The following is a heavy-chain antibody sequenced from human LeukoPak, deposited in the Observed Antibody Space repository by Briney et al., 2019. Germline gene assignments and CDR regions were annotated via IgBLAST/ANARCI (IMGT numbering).Heavy chain of an antibody. V-gene: IGHV3-48*01. J-gene: IGHJ6*03. CDR2: ISGSGFTI. D-gene: IGHD4-11*01. Sequence: PGGSLRLSCAVSGFTLSNYSMNWVRQAPGKGLEWISYISGSGFTIHYADSVKGRFTIFRDNAKNSLYLQMNSLRAEDTAVYYCVRGVPKTSYYYYYMDVWGKGTTATVSS. CDR1: GFTLSNYS. CDR3: VRGVPKTSYYYYYMDV.